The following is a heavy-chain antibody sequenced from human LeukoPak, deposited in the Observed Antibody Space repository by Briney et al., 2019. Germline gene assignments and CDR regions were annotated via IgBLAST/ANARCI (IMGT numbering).Heavy chain of an antibody. J-gene: IGHJ6*02. CDR3: AKGFSVLASNHYFYYYGMDV. V-gene: IGHV3-43*02. CDR2: TSGDGGST. CDR1: GMTFDDYA. D-gene: IGHD3-3*01. Sequence: PGGSLRLSCAASGMTFDDYAMHWVRRAPGKGLEWVSLTSGDGGSTYYADSVKGRFTISRDNSKNSLYLQMTNLRTEDTALYYCAKGFSVLASNHYFYYYGMDVWGQGTTVTVSS.